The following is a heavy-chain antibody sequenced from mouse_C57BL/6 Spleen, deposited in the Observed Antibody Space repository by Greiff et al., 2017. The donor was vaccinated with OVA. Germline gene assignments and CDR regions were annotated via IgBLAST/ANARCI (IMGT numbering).Heavy chain of an antibody. CDR2: ISDVGSST. J-gene: IGHJ2*01. CDR3: AREELGRGFDY. V-gene: IGHV5-4*01. CDR1: GFTFSSYA. D-gene: IGHD4-1*01. Sequence: EVKVVESGGGLMKPGGSLKLSCAASGFTFSSYAMSWVRQTPEKRLEWVATISDVGSSTYYPDNVKGRFTISRDNAKKNLYLQMSHLKSEDTAMYYCAREELGRGFDYWGQGTTLTVSS.